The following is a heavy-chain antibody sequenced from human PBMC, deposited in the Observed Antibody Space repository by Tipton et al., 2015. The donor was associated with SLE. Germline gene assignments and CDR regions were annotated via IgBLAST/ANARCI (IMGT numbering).Heavy chain of an antibody. CDR1: GFIFSSYG. V-gene: IGHV3-30*02. D-gene: IGHD5-18*01. J-gene: IGHJ3*02. Sequence: SLRLSCAASGFIFSSYGMHWVRQAPGKGLEWVAFIRYDGSNKYYADSVKGRFTISRDNSKNTLYLQMNSLRAEDTAVYYCARDRTRYSYGYDAFDIWGQGTMVTVAS. CDR2: IRYDGSNK. CDR3: ARDRTRYSYGYDAFDI.